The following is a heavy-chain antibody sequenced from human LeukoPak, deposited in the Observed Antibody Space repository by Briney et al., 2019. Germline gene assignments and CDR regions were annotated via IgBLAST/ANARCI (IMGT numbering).Heavy chain of an antibody. V-gene: IGHV4-39*01. CDR2: IYHSGST. D-gene: IGHD5-18*01. J-gene: IGHJ5*02. Sequence: SETLSLTCSVSGGSINSRNYYWGWIRQPPGKGLEWIGSIYHSGSTYYNPSLKSRVTISIDTPKNQFSLKLSSVTAADTAVYYCARYSYGGEDWFDPWGQGTLVTVSS. CDR3: ARYSYGGEDWFDP. CDR1: GGSINSRNYY.